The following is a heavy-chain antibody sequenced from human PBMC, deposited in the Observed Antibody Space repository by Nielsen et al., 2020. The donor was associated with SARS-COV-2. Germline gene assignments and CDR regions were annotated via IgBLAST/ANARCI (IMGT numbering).Heavy chain of an antibody. J-gene: IGHJ6*02. D-gene: IGHD1-14*01. CDR3: ARDLGMADYYYHYGMDV. CDR2: ISSSGSTI. CDR1: GFTFSDYY. Sequence: GESLKISCAASGFTFSDYYMSWIRQAPGKGLEWVSYISSSGSTIYYADSVKGRFTISRDNAKNSLYLQMNSLRAEDTAVYYCARDLGMADYYYHYGMDVWGQGTTVTVSS. V-gene: IGHV3-11*01.